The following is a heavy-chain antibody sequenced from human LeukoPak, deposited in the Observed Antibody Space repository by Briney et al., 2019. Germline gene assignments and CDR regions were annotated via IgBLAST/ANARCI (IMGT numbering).Heavy chain of an antibody. D-gene: IGHD2-15*01. V-gene: IGHV1-2*02. Sequence: GASVKVSCKASGYTFTGYYMHWVRQAPGQGLEWMGWINPNSGGTNYAQKFQVRVTMTRDTSISTAYMELSRLRSDDTAVYYCARARGYCSGGSCYAYYYYGMDVWGQGTTVTVSS. CDR2: INPNSGGT. CDR3: ARARGYCSGGSCYAYYYYGMDV. CDR1: GYTFTGYY. J-gene: IGHJ6*02.